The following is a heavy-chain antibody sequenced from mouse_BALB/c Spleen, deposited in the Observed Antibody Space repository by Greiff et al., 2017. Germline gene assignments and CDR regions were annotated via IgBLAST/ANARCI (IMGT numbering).Heavy chain of an antibody. CDR2: IWGDGST. Sequence: VQLQQSGPGLVAPSQSLSITCTVSGFSLTGYGVNWVRQPPGKGLEWLGMIWGDGSTDYNSALKSRLSISKDNSKSQVFLKMNSLQTDDTARYYCARESGAYDYDGGYAMDYWGQGTSVTVSS. V-gene: IGHV2-6-7*01. CDR3: ARESGAYDYDGGYAMDY. J-gene: IGHJ4*01. D-gene: IGHD2-4*01. CDR1: GFSLTGYG.